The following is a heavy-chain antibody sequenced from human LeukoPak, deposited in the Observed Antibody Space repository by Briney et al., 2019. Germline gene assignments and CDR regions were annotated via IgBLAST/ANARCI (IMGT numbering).Heavy chain of an antibody. D-gene: IGHD2-8*02. V-gene: IGHV3-21*01. CDR1: GFTFDDYA. CDR3: ARVVPGTGFFY. Sequence: GGSLRLSCAASGFTFDDYAMHWVRQAPGKGLEWVSSISSSSSYIYYADSVKGRFTISRDNAKNSLYLQMNSLRAEDTAVYYCARVVPGTGFFYWGQGTLVTVSS. CDR2: ISSSSSYI. J-gene: IGHJ4*02.